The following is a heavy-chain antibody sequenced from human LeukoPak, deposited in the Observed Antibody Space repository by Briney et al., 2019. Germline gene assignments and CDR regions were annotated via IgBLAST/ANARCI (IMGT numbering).Heavy chain of an antibody. V-gene: IGHV1-24*01. D-gene: IGHD3-16*01. CDR2: FDPEDGET. J-gene: IGHJ4*01. CDR1: GYTLTELS. Sequence: ASVKVSCKVSGYTLTELSMHWVRQAPGKGLEWMGGFDPEDGETIYAQKFQGRVTMTEDTSTDTAYMELSSLRSEDTAVYYCARGDFISSRDYLFFFDYWGQGSLVTVSS. CDR3: ARGDFISSRDYLFFFDY.